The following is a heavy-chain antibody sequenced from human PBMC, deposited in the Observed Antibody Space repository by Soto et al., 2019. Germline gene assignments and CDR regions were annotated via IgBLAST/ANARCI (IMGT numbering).Heavy chain of an antibody. CDR3: ARAYNWNYFYYYYYMDV. CDR2: ISAYNGNT. V-gene: IGHV1-18*01. CDR1: GYTFTSYG. Sequence: QVQLVQSGAAVKKPGASVKVSCKASGYTFTSYGISWVRQAPGQGLEWMGWISAYNGNTNYAQKLQGRVTMTTDTPTRTGYMELRSLRSDDTAVYYCARAYNWNYFYYYYYMDVWGKGTTVTVSS. D-gene: IGHD1-7*01. J-gene: IGHJ6*03.